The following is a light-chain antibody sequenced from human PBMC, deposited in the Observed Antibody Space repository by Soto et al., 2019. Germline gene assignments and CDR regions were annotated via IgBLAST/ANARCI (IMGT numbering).Light chain of an antibody. CDR3: SSYTSASTPLV. V-gene: IGLV2-14*01. Sequence: QSALTQPASVSGSPGQSITISCTGTGSDVGGYNYVSWYQQHPGKAPKVMIYDVSNRPSGVSNRFSGSKSGNTASLTISGLQAEDEADYYCSSYTSASTPLVFGGGTQLT. CDR1: GSDVGGYNY. J-gene: IGLJ2*01. CDR2: DVS.